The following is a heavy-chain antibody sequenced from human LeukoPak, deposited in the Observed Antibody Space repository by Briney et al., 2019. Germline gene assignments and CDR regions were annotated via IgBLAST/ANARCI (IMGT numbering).Heavy chain of an antibody. CDR2: INPSGGST. CDR3: ARGSSSSPPYYYYGMDV. D-gene: IGHD6-6*01. Sequence: ASVKVSCTASGYTFTSYYMHWVRQAPGQGLEWMGIINPSGGSTSYAQKFQGRVTMTRDTSMSTAYMELSSLRSEDTAVYYCARGSSSSPPYYYYGMDVWGQGTTVTVSS. J-gene: IGHJ6*02. V-gene: IGHV1-46*01. CDR1: GYTFTSYY.